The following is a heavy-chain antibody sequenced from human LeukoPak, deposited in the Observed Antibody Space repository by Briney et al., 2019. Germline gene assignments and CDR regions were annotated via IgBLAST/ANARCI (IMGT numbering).Heavy chain of an antibody. CDR2: ISAGGGST. D-gene: IGHD1-7*01. Sequence: GGSLRLSCAASGFTFSSYAMSWVRQAPGKGLEWVSTISAGGGSTYYADSVKGRFIISRDNSKNTLYLQMNSLGAEDTAIYYCAKVLELRLNYYYGMDVWGQGTTVTVSS. CDR3: AKVLELRLNYYYGMDV. V-gene: IGHV3-23*01. CDR1: GFTFSSYA. J-gene: IGHJ6*02.